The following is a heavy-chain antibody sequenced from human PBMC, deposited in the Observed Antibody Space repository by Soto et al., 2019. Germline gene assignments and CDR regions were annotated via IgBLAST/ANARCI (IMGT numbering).Heavy chain of an antibody. CDR2: IDPTESYI. CDR1: GYSFSSYW. Sequence: GEPLRISCKGSGYSFSSYWVSWVRQMPGKGLEWMGRIDPTESYINYSPSFQGHVSISVDKSISTVYLQWSSLKASDTAMYYCARVRLAAAGPFFGYWGQGTLVTVSS. D-gene: IGHD6-13*01. CDR3: ARVRLAAAGPFFGY. V-gene: IGHV5-10-1*01. J-gene: IGHJ4*02.